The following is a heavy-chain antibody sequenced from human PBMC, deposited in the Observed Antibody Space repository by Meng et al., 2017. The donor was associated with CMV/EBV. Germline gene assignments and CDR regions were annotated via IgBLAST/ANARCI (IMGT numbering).Heavy chain of an antibody. Sequence: ASVKVSCKASGYTFTSYDINWVRQATGQGLEWMGWMNPNSGNTGYAQKFQGRVTMTRNTSISTAYMELSSLRFEDTAVYYCAREGVVVPAAIQEFDYWGQGTLVTVSS. CDR1: GYTFTSYD. V-gene: IGHV1-8*01. CDR2: MNPNSGNT. D-gene: IGHD2-2*02. CDR3: AREGVVVPAAIQEFDY. J-gene: IGHJ4*02.